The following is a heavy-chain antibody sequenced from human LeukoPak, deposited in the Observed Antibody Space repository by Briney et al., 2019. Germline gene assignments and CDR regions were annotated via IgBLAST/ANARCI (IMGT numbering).Heavy chain of an antibody. V-gene: IGHV1-24*01. CDR3: ATTTPEYSSSGGPIDY. D-gene: IGHD6-6*01. J-gene: IGHJ4*02. CDR1: GYTLTELS. Sequence: GASVKVSCKVSGYTLTELSMHWVRQAPGKGLEWMGGFDPEDGETIYAQKFQGRVTMTEDTSTDTAYMELSSLRSEDTAVYYCATTTPEYSSSGGPIDYWGQGTLVTVSS. CDR2: FDPEDGET.